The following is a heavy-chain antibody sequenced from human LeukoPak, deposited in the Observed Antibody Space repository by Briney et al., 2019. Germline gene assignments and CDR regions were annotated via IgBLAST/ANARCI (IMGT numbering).Heavy chain of an antibody. V-gene: IGHV4-34*01. CDR1: GGSFSGYY. D-gene: IGHD3-22*01. CDR2: INHSGST. J-gene: IGHJ6*02. Sequence: SETLSLTCAVYGGSFSGYYWSWIRQPPGKGLEWIGEINHSGSTNYNPSLKSRVTISVDTSKNQFSLKLSSVTAADTAVYYCARDGGIVVVRGFYYGMDVWGQGTTVTVSS. CDR3: ARDGGIVVVRGFYYGMDV.